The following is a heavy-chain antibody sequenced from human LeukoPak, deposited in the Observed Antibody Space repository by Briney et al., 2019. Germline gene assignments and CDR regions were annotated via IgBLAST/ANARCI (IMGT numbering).Heavy chain of an antibody. V-gene: IGHV4-59*01. CDR1: GGSISSYY. CDR3: ARETLDAATNGVFDY. CDR2: IYYSGST. D-gene: IGHD5-12*01. J-gene: IGHJ4*02. Sequence: PSETLSLTCTVSGGSISSYYWSWIRQPPGKGLEWIGYIYYSGSTNYNPSLKSRVTISVDTSKNQFSLKLSSVTAADTAVYYCARETLDAATNGVFDYWGQGTLVTVSS.